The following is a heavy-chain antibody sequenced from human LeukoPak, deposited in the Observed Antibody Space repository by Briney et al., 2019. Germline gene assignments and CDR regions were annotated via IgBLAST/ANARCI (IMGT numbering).Heavy chain of an antibody. CDR2: INHSGST. CDR3: ARLGDGDYFDY. D-gene: IGHD4-17*01. J-gene: IGHJ4*02. CDR1: GGSFSGYY. Sequence: SETLSLTCAVYGGSFSGYYWSWIRQPPGKGLEWIGEINHSGSTNYNPSLKSRVTISVDTSKKQFSLKLSSVTAADTAVYYCARLGDGDYFDYWGQGTLVTVSS. V-gene: IGHV4-34*01.